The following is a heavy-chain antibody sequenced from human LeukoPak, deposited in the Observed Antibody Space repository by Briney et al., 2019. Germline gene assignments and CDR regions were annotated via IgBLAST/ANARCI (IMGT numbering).Heavy chain of an antibody. CDR1: GFTFRGFW. CDR2: IDQSGGSN. Sequence: PRGSPRLSCAASGFTFRGFWMSWVRQDPGKGLEWVPNIDQSGGSNNYVDSVKGRFTISRDNAKNSLFLEMSSMRADDTAVYFCARDVEGGTFDIWGQGTTVTVSS. V-gene: IGHV3-7*05. D-gene: IGHD3-16*01. CDR3: ARDVEGGTFDI. J-gene: IGHJ3*02.